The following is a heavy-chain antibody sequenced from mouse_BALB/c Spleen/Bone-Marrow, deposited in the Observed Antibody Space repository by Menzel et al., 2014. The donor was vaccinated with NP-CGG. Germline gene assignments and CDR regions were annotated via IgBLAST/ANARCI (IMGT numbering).Heavy chain of an antibody. V-gene: IGHV1S81*02. Sequence: QVQLQQSGAELVKPGTSVKLSCKPSGYTFTSYWMHWAKQRPGQGLEWIGEINPSNDRTNYNEKFKNKATLTVDKSSSTAYMQLSSLTSEDSAVYFCARTYGDSPYFYGMGYWGQGTSVTVSS. CDR1: GYTFTSYW. CDR3: ARTYGDSPYFYGMGY. J-gene: IGHJ4*01. D-gene: IGHD2-13*01. CDR2: INPSNDRT.